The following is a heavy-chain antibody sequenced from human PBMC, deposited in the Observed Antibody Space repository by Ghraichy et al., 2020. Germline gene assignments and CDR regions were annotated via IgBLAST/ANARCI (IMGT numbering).Heavy chain of an antibody. Sequence: GGPLRLSCAASAFTFSSYAMTWVRQAPGKGLEWVSTIRGSGSSTYYTDSVKGRFTISRDNSKNTLYLQMNSLRAEDTAVYYCAKDRDYYDSSGYYFNAFDIWGQGTLVTVSS. V-gene: IGHV3-23*01. D-gene: IGHD3-22*01. CDR2: IRGSGSST. CDR1: AFTFSSYA. J-gene: IGHJ3*02. CDR3: AKDRDYYDSSGYYFNAFDI.